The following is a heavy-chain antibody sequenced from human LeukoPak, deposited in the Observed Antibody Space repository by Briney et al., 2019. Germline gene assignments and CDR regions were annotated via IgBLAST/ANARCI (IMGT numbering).Heavy chain of an antibody. CDR2: IYYSGST. D-gene: IGHD1-26*01. Sequence: SETLSLTCTVSGGSISSGTYYRGWVRQPPGKGLEWIGSIYYSGSTSYNPSLKSRVTISVDTSKNQFSLKLDSVTAADTAVYYCARNASDSGTSYFDYWGQGTLVTVPS. CDR1: GGSISSGTYY. V-gene: IGHV4-39*01. J-gene: IGHJ4*02. CDR3: ARNASDSGTSYFDY.